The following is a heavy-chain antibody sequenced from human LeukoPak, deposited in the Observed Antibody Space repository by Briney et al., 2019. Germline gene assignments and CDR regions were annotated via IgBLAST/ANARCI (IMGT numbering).Heavy chain of an antibody. CDR3: ARHASGWYTD. CDR2: IYYSGTT. CDR1: GGSISSGEYY. V-gene: IGHV4-39*01. Sequence: PSETLSLTCAVSGGSISSGEYYWAWIRQPPGKGQQWIGSIYYSGTTYYNPFLKSRLTISGDSSKNQFSLKLSSVTTADTAVYYCARHASGWYTDWGQGTLVSVSS. D-gene: IGHD6-19*01. J-gene: IGHJ1*01.